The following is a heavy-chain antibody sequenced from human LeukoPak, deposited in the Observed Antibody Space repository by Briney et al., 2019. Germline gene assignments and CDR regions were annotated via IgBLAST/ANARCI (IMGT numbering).Heavy chain of an antibody. CDR2: IYYSGST. D-gene: IGHD6-6*01. CDR3: ARTARGLYYYGMDV. V-gene: IGHV4-39*01. Sequence: SETLSLTCTVSGGSISSGSYYWGWIRQPPGKGLEWIGSIYYSGSTYYNPSLKSRVTISVDMAKNQFSLKLSSVTAADTAMYYCARTARGLYYYGMDVWGQGTTVTVSS. CDR1: GGSISSGSYY. J-gene: IGHJ6*02.